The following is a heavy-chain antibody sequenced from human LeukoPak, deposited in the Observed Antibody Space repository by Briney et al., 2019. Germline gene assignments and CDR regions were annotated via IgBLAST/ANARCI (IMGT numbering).Heavy chain of an antibody. CDR2: INHSGST. Sequence: PPETLSLTCAVYGGSFSGYYWSWIRQPPGKGLEWIGEINHSGSTNYNPSLKSRVTISVDTSKNQFSLKLSSVTATDTAVYYCAINSNSGSYYGFDYWGQGTLVTVSS. CDR3: AINSNSGSYYGFDY. V-gene: IGHV4-34*01. CDR1: GGSFSGYY. D-gene: IGHD1-26*01. J-gene: IGHJ4*02.